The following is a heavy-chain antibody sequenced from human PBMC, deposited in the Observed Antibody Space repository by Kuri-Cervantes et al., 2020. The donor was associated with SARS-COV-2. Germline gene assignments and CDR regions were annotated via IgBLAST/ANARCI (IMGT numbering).Heavy chain of an antibody. V-gene: IGHV4-39*01. CDR2: IYYSDNT. J-gene: IGHJ4*02. Sequence: ESLKISCRVSGDSISCSAYSWGWIRQPPGKGMEWIGSIYYSDNTHYNPSLKSRVTISVDTSKNQLSLWMTSVTAADTAVYYCARYFWSGAYYFDYWGQETLVTVSS. CDR1: GDSISCSAYS. CDR3: ARYFWSGAYYFDY. D-gene: IGHD3-3*01.